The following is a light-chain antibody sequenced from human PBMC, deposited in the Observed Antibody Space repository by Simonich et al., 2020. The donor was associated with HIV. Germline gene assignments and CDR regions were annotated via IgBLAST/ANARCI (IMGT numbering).Light chain of an antibody. J-gene: IGKJ5*01. CDR3: MQALQTPLT. CDR2: LGS. CDR1: HSLMHINGYND. Sequence: DIVMTQSPLSLPVTPGERAAISCRSSHSLMHINGYNDLDWFLQKPGQSPQVLIYLGSNRASGVPDRFSGSGSGTDFTLKISRVEAEDVGVYYCMQALQTPLTFGQGTRLEIK. V-gene: IGKV2-28*01.